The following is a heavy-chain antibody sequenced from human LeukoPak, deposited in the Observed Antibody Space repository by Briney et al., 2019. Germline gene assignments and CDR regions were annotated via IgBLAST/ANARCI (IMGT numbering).Heavy chain of an antibody. CDR1: GGSISSYY. Sequence: PSETLSLTCTVSGGSISSYYWNWIRQPPGKGLEWIGYIYYSGSTNYNPSLKSRVTISVDTSKNQFSLNLTSVTAADTAVYYCARDKGGAAVAGTQFDPWGQGTLVTVSS. CDR3: ARDKGGAAVAGTQFDP. CDR2: IYYSGST. D-gene: IGHD6-19*01. V-gene: IGHV4-59*01. J-gene: IGHJ5*02.